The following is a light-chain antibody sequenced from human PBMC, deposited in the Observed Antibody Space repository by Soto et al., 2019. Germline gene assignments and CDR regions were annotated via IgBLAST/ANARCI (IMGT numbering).Light chain of an antibody. CDR2: AAS. CDR3: QQLNSYPWT. J-gene: IGKJ1*01. Sequence: DIQLTQSTSFLSASVGDRVTITCRASQAISSYLAWFQQRPGQAPKVLIYAASTLQSGVPSRFSGSGSGTEFTLTISSLQPEDFATYFCQQLNSYPWTFGQGTKVEIK. V-gene: IGKV1-9*01. CDR1: QAISSY.